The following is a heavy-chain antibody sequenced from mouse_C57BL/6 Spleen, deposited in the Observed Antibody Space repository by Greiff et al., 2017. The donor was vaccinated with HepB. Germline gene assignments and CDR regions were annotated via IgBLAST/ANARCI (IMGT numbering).Heavy chain of an antibody. J-gene: IGHJ1*03. CDR2: ILPGSGST. Sequence: QVQLQQSGAELMKPGASVKLSCKATGYTFTGYWIEWVKQRPGHGLEWIGEILPGSGSTNYNEKFKGKATFTADTSSNTAYMQLSSLTTEDSAIYYCARGITTVVPSYWYFDVWGTGTTVTVSS. CDR1: GYTFTGYW. CDR3: ARGITTVVPSYWYFDV. D-gene: IGHD1-1*01. V-gene: IGHV1-9*01.